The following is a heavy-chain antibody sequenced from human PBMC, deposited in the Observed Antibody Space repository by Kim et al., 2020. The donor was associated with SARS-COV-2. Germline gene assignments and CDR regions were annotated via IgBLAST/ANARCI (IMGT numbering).Heavy chain of an antibody. CDR3: TTVREQLAPKYYFDY. Sequence: GGSLRLSCAASGFTFSNAWMSWVRQAPGKGLEWVGRIKSKTDGGTTDYAAPVKGRFTISRDDSKNTLYLQMNSLKTEDTAVYYCTTVREQLAPKYYFDYWGQGTLVTVSS. V-gene: IGHV3-15*01. CDR1: GFTFSNAW. D-gene: IGHD6-13*01. CDR2: IKSKTDGGTT. J-gene: IGHJ4*02.